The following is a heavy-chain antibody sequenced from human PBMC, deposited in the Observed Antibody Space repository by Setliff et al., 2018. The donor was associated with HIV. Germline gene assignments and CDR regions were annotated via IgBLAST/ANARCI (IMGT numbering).Heavy chain of an antibody. CDR1: GFTFGDYA. Sequence: PGGSLRLSCTASGFTFGDYAMSWVRQAPGKGLEWVGFIRSKAYGGTTEYAASVKGRFTISRDDSKSIAYLQMNSLKTEDTAVYYCTRVWYSSSWYCWFDPWGQGTLVTVS. J-gene: IGHJ5*02. V-gene: IGHV3-49*04. CDR3: TRVWYSSSWYCWFDP. CDR2: IRSKAYGGTT. D-gene: IGHD6-13*01.